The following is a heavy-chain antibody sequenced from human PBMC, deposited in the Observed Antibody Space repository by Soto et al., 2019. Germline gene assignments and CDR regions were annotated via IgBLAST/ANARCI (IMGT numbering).Heavy chain of an antibody. Sequence: QVQLVQSGAEVKKPGSSVKVSCKASGGTFSSYAISWVRQAPGQGLEWLGGIIPIFGTANYAQKFQGRVTITADESSSTAYMELSSQRSEDTALYYCARETARPYSSAGSMDVWGQGTTVTVS. J-gene: IGHJ6*02. CDR3: ARETARPYSSAGSMDV. CDR1: GGTFSSYA. CDR2: IIPIFGTA. V-gene: IGHV1-69*01. D-gene: IGHD3-10*01.